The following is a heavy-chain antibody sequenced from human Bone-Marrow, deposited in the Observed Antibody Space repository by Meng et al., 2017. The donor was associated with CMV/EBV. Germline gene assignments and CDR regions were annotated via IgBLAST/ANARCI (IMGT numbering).Heavy chain of an antibody. D-gene: IGHD3-3*01. Sequence: GESLKISCAASGFTVSSNYMSWVRQAPGKGLEWVSGISSSGGSTYYADSVKGRFTISRDNSRNTLHLQMDSLRAEDTAVYYCAPLPLADRSFYDFWSGSLTPFIADYWGQGTLVTVSS. CDR2: ISSSGGST. J-gene: IGHJ4*02. CDR3: APLPLADRSFYDFWSGSLTPFIADY. V-gene: IGHV3-23*01. CDR1: GFTVSSNY.